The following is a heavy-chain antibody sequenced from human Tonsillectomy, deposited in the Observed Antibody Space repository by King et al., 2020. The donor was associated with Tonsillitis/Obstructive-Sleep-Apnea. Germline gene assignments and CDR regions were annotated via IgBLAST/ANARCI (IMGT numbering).Heavy chain of an antibody. Sequence: VQLVESGAEVKKPGASVKVSCKASGYTFATYTLHWVRQAPGQTLQWMGWINAGNGYTRYSQNFQGRLTITRDTSASTAYMELSSLRSEDTAVYYCARARTRRWYRVYHWGQGTLVT. J-gene: IGHJ5*02. D-gene: IGHD6-13*01. V-gene: IGHV1-3*01. CDR1: GYTFATYT. CDR2: INAGNGYT. CDR3: ARARTRRWYRVYH.